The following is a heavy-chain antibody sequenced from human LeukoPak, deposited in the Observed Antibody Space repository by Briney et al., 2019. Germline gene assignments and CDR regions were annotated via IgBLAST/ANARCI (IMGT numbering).Heavy chain of an antibody. D-gene: IGHD2-2*01. Sequence: SETLSLTCAVYGGSFSGYYWSWIRQPPGKGLEWIGEINHSGSTNYNPSLKSRVTISVDTSKNQFSLKLSSVTAADTAVYYCARRGRYCSSTSCYVSYYYYYMDVWGKGTTVTISS. J-gene: IGHJ6*03. V-gene: IGHV4-34*01. CDR2: INHSGST. CDR1: GGSFSGYY. CDR3: ARRGRYCSSTSCYVSYYYYYMDV.